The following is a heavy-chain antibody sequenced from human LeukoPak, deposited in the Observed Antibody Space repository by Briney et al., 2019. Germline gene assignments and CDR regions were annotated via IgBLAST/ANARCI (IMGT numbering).Heavy chain of an antibody. CDR2: ISWNSGTI. CDR3: AKGGSGYYRRPFDI. V-gene: IGHV3-9*01. CDR1: GFTFDDYA. J-gene: IGHJ3*02. Sequence: PGRSLRLSCAASGFTFDDYAMHWVRQAPGKGLEWVSGISWNSGTIGYADSVKGRFTISRDNAKNSLYLQMNSLRAEDTALYYCAKGGSGYYRRPFDIWGQGTMVTVSS. D-gene: IGHD3-22*01.